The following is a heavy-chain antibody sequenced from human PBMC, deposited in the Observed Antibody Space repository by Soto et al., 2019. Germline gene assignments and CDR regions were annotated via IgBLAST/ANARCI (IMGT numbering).Heavy chain of an antibody. J-gene: IGHJ5*02. V-gene: IGHV4-4*02. CDR1: GGSISSSNW. Sequence: XETLSLTCAVSGGSISSSNWWSWVRQPPGKGLEWIGEIYHSGSTNYNPSLKSRVTISVDKSENQFSLKLSSVTAADTAVYYCARKPTYYYGSGSYNWFDPWGQGTLVTV. D-gene: IGHD3-10*01. CDR3: ARKPTYYYGSGSYNWFDP. CDR2: IYHSGST.